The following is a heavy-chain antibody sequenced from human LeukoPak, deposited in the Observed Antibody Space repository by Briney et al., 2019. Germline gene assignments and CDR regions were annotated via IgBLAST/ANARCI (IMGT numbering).Heavy chain of an antibody. CDR1: GFTFSNYA. Sequence: GGSLRLSCAASGFTFSNYALTWVRQAPGKGLEWVSGISGSGGSTYYADSVRGRFTISRDNSKNTLYLQMNSLRAEDTAVYYCARVKRDCSGGSCYSYDYWGQGTLVTVSS. J-gene: IGHJ4*02. CDR2: ISGSGGST. V-gene: IGHV3-23*01. D-gene: IGHD2-15*01. CDR3: ARVKRDCSGGSCYSYDY.